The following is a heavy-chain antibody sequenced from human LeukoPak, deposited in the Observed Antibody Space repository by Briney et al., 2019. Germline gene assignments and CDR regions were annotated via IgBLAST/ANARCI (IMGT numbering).Heavy chain of an antibody. CDR2: INNDGSTT. CDR1: GFTFSSYW. V-gene: IGHV3-74*01. Sequence: PGGSLRLPCAVSGFTFSSYWMHWVRQAPGKGLVWVSRINNDGSTTAYADSVKGRFTISRDNTKNTLYLQMNSLRAEDTAVYYCARTYSSFDYWGQGTLVTVSS. CDR3: ARTYSSFDY. D-gene: IGHD6-19*01. J-gene: IGHJ4*02.